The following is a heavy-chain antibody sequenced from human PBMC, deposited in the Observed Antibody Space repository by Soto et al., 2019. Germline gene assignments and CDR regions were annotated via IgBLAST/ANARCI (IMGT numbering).Heavy chain of an antibody. CDR3: ARGSLQRGYSGYDWGTDY. CDR1: GFTFSSYA. V-gene: IGHV3-23*01. CDR2: ISGSGGST. J-gene: IGHJ4*02. Sequence: EVQLLESGGGLVQPGGSLRLSCAASGFTFSSYAMSWVRQAPGKGLEWVSAISGSGGSTYYADSVKGRFTISRDNSKNTLYLQMNSLRAEDTAVYYCARGSLQRGYSGYDWGTDYWGQGTLVTVSS. D-gene: IGHD5-12*01.